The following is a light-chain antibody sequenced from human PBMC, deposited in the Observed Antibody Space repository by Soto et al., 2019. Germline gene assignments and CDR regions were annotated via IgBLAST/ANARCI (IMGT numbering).Light chain of an antibody. CDR2: AAS. CDR1: QVISNY. CDR3: QKYNSAPPT. J-gene: IGKJ2*01. V-gene: IGKV1-27*01. Sequence: DIQMTQSPSSLSASVGDRVTITCRASQVISNYLAWYQQKPGKVPKLLIYAASTLQSGVPSRFSGSGSGTDFTLTINSLQPEDVATYYCQKYNSAPPTFGQGTKLEIK.